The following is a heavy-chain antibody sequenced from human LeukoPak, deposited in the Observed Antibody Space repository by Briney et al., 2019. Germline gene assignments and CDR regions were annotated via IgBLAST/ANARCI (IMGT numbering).Heavy chain of an antibody. V-gene: IGHV4-59*01. CDR2: ICYSEST. CDR1: GGSISSYY. J-gene: IGHJ4*02. CDR3: ASAVRDGRFDY. Sequence: KPSETLSLTCTVSGGSISSYYWNWIRQPPGKGLEWIGYICYSESTSYNPSLKSRVTMSVDPSNNQFSLKLSSVTAADTAVYYCASAVRDGRFDYWGQGTLVTASS. D-gene: IGHD3-10*01.